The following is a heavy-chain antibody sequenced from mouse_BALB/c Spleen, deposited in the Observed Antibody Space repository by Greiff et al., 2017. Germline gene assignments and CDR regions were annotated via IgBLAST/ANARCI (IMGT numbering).Heavy chain of an antibody. V-gene: IGHV1-9*01. D-gene: IGHD2-1*01. CDR2: ILPGSGST. Sequence: VQLQQSGAELARPGASVKISCKATGYTFSSYWIEWVKQRPGHGLEWIGEILPGSGSTNYNEKFKGKATFTADTSSNTAYMQLSSLTSEDSAVYYCASRGGNYFNYFDYWGQGTTLTVSS. J-gene: IGHJ2*01. CDR1: GYTFSSYW. CDR3: ASRGGNYFNYFDY.